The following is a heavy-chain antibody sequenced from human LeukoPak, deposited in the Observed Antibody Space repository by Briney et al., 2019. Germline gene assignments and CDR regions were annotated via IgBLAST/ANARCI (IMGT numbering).Heavy chain of an antibody. CDR1: GFPFSNYS. V-gene: IGHV3-72*01. CDR2: IRNKASRYTT. Sequence: PGGSLRLSCAASGFPFSNYSMDWVRQAPGQGLEWVGRIRNKASRYTTEYAASVKGRFTISRDDSKNSLYLQMNSLKTEDTAVYYCAGSVSGTWPYWGQGTLVTVSS. J-gene: IGHJ4*02. CDR3: AGSVSGTWPY. D-gene: IGHD2-15*01.